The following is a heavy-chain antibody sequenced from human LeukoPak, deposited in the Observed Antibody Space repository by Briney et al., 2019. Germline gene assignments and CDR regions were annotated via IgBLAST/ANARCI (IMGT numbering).Heavy chain of an antibody. Sequence: ASVKVSCKASGYTFTSYDINWVRQATGQGLEWMGWMNPNSGNTGYAQKFRGRVTMTRNTSISTAYMELSSLRSEDTAVYYCATMGGSGSPRYYGMDVWGQGTTVTVSS. CDR1: GYTFTSYD. J-gene: IGHJ6*02. V-gene: IGHV1-8*01. D-gene: IGHD3-10*01. CDR2: MNPNSGNT. CDR3: ATMGGSGSPRYYGMDV.